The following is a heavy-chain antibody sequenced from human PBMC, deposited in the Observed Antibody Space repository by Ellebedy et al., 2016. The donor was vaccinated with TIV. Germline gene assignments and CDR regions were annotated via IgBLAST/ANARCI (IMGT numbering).Heavy chain of an antibody. J-gene: IGHJ4*02. Sequence: GGSLRLXXTVSGFTFNSYAMTWVRQAPGKGLEWVSSITSSGDRTNYADSVKGRFTISRDNSKNTLYLQMNSLRAEDTAVYYCAKGLGGSYAGFDYWGQGTPVTVSS. V-gene: IGHV3-23*01. D-gene: IGHD1-26*01. CDR3: AKGLGGSYAGFDY. CDR1: GFTFNSYA. CDR2: ITSSGDRT.